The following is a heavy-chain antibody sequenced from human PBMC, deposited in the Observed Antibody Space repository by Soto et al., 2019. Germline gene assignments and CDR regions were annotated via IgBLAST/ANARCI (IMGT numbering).Heavy chain of an antibody. CDR1: GFTFDDYA. D-gene: IGHD2-2*01. J-gene: IGHJ6*02. CDR3: VKDIGSSNYYFGMDV. CDR2: MSWDSSKI. Sequence: PGGSLRLSCAASGFTFDDYAMHWVRQAPGKGLEWVSGMSWDSSKIAYADSVKGRFTISRDNAKNSLYLRMNSLRGEDTALYYCVKDIGSSNYYFGMDVWGQGTTVTVS. V-gene: IGHV3-9*01.